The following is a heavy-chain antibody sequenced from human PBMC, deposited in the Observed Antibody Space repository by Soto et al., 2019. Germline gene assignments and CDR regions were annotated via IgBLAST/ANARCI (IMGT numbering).Heavy chain of an antibody. CDR3: ARVPGLSYGSFDY. Sequence: IMCVPCTVSGGSIIGRGYCWSWIRQHPGKGLEWIGYIYYSGSTYYNPSLKSRVTISVDTSKNQFSLKLSSVTAADTAVYYCARVPGLSYGSFDYWGQGTLVTVSS. CDR2: IYYSGST. J-gene: IGHJ4*02. CDR1: GGSIIGRGYC. V-gene: IGHV4-31*03. D-gene: IGHD5-18*01.